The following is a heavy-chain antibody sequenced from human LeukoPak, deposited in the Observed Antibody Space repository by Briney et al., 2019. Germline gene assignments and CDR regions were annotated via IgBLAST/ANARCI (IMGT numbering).Heavy chain of an antibody. CDR2: IRSDGSDK. J-gene: IGHJ4*02. D-gene: IGHD1-14*01. CDR1: GFTFSRHA. V-gene: IGHV3-30*02. Sequence: PGGSLRLSCAASGFTFSRHAIHWVRQAPGKGLEWVAFIRSDGSDKNYAGSAKGRFTISRDNSKNTLYLQMNSLRADDTAVYYCAKWTEGPVWGLGTLVTVSS. CDR3: AKWTEGPV.